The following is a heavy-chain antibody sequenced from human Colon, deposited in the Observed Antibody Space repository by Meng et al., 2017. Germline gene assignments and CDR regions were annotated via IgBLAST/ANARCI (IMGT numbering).Heavy chain of an antibody. CDR3: ARGPLDY. Sequence: QWQLQESGPGLVRPSETLSLPCTVSGGSVSSGSYYWSWIRQPPGKGLEWIGYIYYTGSTNYNPSLKSRVTISVDTSKNQFSLKLSSVTAADTAVYYCARGPLDYWGQGTLVTVSS. J-gene: IGHJ4*02. CDR2: IYYTGST. V-gene: IGHV4-61*01. CDR1: GGSVSSGSYY.